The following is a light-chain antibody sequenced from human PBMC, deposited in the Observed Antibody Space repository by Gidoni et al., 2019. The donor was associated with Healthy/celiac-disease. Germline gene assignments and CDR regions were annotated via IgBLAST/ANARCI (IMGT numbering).Light chain of an antibody. CDR1: QSVSSY. Sequence: FTPPPPTLSLSPGERATLSCRASQSVSSYLAWYQQKPGQAPRLLIYDASNRATGIPARFSGSGSGTDFTLTISSLEPEDFAVYYCQQRSNWPITFGQGTRLEIK. CDR2: DAS. J-gene: IGKJ5*01. V-gene: IGKV3-11*01. CDR3: QQRSNWPIT.